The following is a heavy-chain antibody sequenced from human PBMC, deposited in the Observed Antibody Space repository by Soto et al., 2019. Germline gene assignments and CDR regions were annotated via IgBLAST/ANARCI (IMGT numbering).Heavy chain of an antibody. V-gene: IGHV3-30*03. J-gene: IGHJ6*02. D-gene: IGHD3-22*01. CDR2: ISYDGSNK. CDR3: ARDGTRLLLRYGMDV. Sequence: GGSLRLSCAASGFTFSSYGMHWVRQAPGKGLEWVAVISYDGSNKYYADSVKGRFTISRDNSKNTLYLQMNSLRAEDTAVYYCARDGTRLLLRYGMDVWGQGTTVTVSS. CDR1: GFTFSSYG.